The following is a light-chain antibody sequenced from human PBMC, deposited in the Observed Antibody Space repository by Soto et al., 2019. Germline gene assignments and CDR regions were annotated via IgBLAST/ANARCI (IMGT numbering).Light chain of an antibody. V-gene: IGKV1-5*03. Sequence: DIQMTQSPSTLSAFAGDRVTITCRASQSISSWLAWYQQKPGKAPKLLIYKASSLESGVPSRFSGSASGTEFTLTISSLQPDDFATYYCQQYNSFPWTFGQGTKVEI. CDR3: QQYNSFPWT. J-gene: IGKJ1*01. CDR1: QSISSW. CDR2: KAS.